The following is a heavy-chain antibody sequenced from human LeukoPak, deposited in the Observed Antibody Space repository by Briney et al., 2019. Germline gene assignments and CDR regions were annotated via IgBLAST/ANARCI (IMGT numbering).Heavy chain of an antibody. CDR3: ARVVETEGFDP. Sequence: SVKVSCKTSGGSFSSYAISWVRQAPGQGLEWMGEIIPIFDTTNYAQKFQGRVTITADELTSTAYMELSSLRSEDTAVYYCARVVETEGFDPWGQGTLVTVSS. D-gene: IGHD1-14*01. V-gene: IGHV1-69*13. CDR1: GGSFSSYA. CDR2: IIPIFDTT. J-gene: IGHJ5*02.